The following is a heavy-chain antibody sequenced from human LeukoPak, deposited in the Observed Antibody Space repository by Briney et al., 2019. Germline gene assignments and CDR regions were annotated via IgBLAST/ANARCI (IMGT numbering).Heavy chain of an antibody. J-gene: IGHJ4*02. Sequence: GGSLRLSCAASGFTFSSYAMHWVRQAPGKGLEWVAVISYDGSNKYYADSVKGRFTISRDNSKNTLYLQMNSLRAEDTAVYYCAGAMIPSPLDYWGQGTLVTASS. CDR2: ISYDGSNK. CDR3: AGAMIPSPLDY. CDR1: GFTFSSYA. D-gene: IGHD3-22*01. V-gene: IGHV3-30-3*01.